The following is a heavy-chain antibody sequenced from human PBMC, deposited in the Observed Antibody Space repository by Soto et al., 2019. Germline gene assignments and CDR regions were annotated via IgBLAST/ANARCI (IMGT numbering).Heavy chain of an antibody. CDR2: ISQSGTT. J-gene: IGHJ4*02. CDR1: GGSISTGGW. Sequence: QVQLQEAGPGLGKPSETLSLTCDVSGGSISTGGWWSWVRHPPGKGLWWIGQISQSGTTNYNPSLASCVTISMNKSTYRLSLRLPAVSGEEPAVYFCAQFPFYGYNSYLDYWGPGTLVTVSS. CDR3: AQFPFYGYNSYLDY. D-gene: IGHD3-22*01. V-gene: IGHV4-4*02.